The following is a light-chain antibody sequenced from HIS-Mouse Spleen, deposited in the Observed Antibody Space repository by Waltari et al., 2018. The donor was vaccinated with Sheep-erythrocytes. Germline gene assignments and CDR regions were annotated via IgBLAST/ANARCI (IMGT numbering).Light chain of an antibody. CDR1: VLAKKY. V-gene: IGLV3-27*01. Sequence: SYELTQPSSVSVSPGQTARITCSGDVLAKKYARGFQQQPGQAPVLVIYKDSERPSGIPERFSGSSSGNKVTLTISGAQVEDEADYYCYSAADNNLVFGGGTKLTV. CDR3: YSAADNNLV. J-gene: IGLJ3*02. CDR2: KDS.